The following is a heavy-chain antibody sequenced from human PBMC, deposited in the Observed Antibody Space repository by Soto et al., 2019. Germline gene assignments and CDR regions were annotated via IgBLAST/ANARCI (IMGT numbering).Heavy chain of an antibody. J-gene: IGHJ6*02. CDR3: ARGEALWFGKRSRLNYGMDV. D-gene: IGHD3-10*01. CDR2: IWYDGSNK. Sequence: QAGGSLRLSYAASGFTFSTYGMHWVRDAPGKGLEWVAVIWYDGSNKYYADSVKGRFTISRDNSKNTLYLQMNSLRAEDTAVYYCARGEALWFGKRSRLNYGMDVWGQGTTVTVSS. CDR1: GFTFSTYG. V-gene: IGHV3-33*01.